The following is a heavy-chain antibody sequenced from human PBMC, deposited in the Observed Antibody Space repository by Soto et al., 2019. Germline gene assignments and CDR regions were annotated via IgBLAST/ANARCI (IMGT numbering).Heavy chain of an antibody. J-gene: IGHJ4*02. CDR3: ARSPLVVLNYFES. CDR2: IFPLTDIP. Sequence: QVQLVQSGTEVKKPGSSVKVSCKASGGTFRNYPINWVRQAPGQGLEWIGSIFPLTDIPDYAQNFQARLTIXXDXATSTAYMELSSLTSDDTVMYFCARSPLVVLNYFESWGQGTLVTVSS. V-gene: IGHV1-69*02. CDR1: GGTFRNYP.